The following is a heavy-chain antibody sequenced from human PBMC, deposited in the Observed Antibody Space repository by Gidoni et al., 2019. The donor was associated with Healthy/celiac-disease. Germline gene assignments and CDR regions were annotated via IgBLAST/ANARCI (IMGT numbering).Heavy chain of an antibody. D-gene: IGHD1-26*01. Sequence: RFTISRDNAKNSLYLQMNSLRAEDTAVYYCARDVGALDYWGQGTLVTVSS. CDR3: ARDVGALDY. V-gene: IGHV3-11*01. J-gene: IGHJ4*02.